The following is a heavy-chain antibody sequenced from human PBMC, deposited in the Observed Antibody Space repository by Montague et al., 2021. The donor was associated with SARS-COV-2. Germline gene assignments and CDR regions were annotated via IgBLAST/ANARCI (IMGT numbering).Heavy chain of an antibody. CDR1: GFSLSTSGMC. V-gene: IGHV2-70*01. J-gene: IGHJ4*02. CDR2: IDWDDDK. Sequence: PALVKPTQTLTLTCTFSGFSLSTSGMCVSWIRQPPGKALEWLALIDWDDDKYYSTSLKTRLTISKDTSKNRVVLTMTNMDPVDTATYYCARTLHDILTGYYSFDYWGQETLVTVSS. CDR3: ARTLHDILTGYYSFDY. D-gene: IGHD3-9*01.